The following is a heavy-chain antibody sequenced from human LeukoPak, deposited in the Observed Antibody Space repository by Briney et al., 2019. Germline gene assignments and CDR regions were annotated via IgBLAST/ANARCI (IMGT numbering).Heavy chain of an antibody. CDR2: MWYDGSNK. D-gene: IGHD5-18*01. CDR3: ARDFKVRYSYGKYGMDV. CDR1: GFTFSSYG. V-gene: IGHV3-33*01. Sequence: GGSLRPSCAASGFTFSSYGMHWVRQAPGKGLEWVAVMWYDGSNKYYADSVKGRFTISRDNSKNTLYLQMNSLRAEDTAVYYCARDFKVRYSYGKYGMDVWGQGTTVTVSS. J-gene: IGHJ6*02.